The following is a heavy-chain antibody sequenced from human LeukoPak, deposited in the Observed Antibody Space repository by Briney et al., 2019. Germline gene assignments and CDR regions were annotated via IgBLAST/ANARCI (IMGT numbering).Heavy chain of an antibody. CDR1: GFTFSNFG. V-gene: IGHV3-21*01. D-gene: IGHD3-10*01. J-gene: IGHJ3*02. Sequence: GGSLRLSCAASGFTFSNFGMNWVRQAPGKGLEWVSFTDTSGNYIYYGDSVKGRFTISRDNAKNLVFLQMNGLRAEDTAVYYCARGRSITLLRGVAMSDGFDIWGQGAMVAVSS. CDR2: TDTSGNYI. CDR3: ARGRSITLLRGVAMSDGFDI.